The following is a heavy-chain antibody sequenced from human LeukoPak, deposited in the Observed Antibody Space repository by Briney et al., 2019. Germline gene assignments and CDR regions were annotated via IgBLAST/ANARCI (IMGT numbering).Heavy chain of an antibody. CDR3: ARAEIIVGSDY. CDR2: ISAYNGNT. V-gene: IGHV1-18*04. Sequence: ASVKVSCKASGYTFTGYYMHWVRQAPGQGLEWMGWISAYNGNTNYAQKLQGRVTMTTDTSTSTAYMELRSLRSDDTAVYYCARAEIIVGSDYWGQGTLVTVSS. CDR1: GYTFTGYY. J-gene: IGHJ4*02. D-gene: IGHD1-26*01.